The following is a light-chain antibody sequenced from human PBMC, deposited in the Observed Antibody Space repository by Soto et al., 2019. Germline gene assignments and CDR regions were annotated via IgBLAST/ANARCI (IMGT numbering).Light chain of an antibody. CDR1: STDVGGYNY. CDR3: GSYSSTDTPFV. Sequence: QSALAQPSSLSGSPGQSITISCTGTSTDVGGYNYVSWYQHHSGKAPKLLIYEVTNRPSGISDRFSGSKSVNTASLTISGLQADDESDYYCGSYSSTDTPFVFGTGTKLTVL. CDR2: EVT. V-gene: IGLV2-14*01. J-gene: IGLJ1*01.